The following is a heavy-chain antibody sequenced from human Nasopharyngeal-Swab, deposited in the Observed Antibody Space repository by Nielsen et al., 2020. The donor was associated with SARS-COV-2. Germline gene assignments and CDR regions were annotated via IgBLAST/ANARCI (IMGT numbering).Heavy chain of an antibody. CDR1: GGSISSSSYY. V-gene: IGHV4-39*07. Sequence: SETLSLTCTVSGGSISSSSYYWGWIRQPPGKGLEWIGSIYYSGSTYYNPSLKSRVTISVDTSKNQFSLKLSSVTVADTAVYYCARGLQYYDFWSGHYATNWFDPWGQGTLVTVSS. J-gene: IGHJ5*02. CDR2: IYYSGST. CDR3: ARGLQYYDFWSGHYATNWFDP. D-gene: IGHD3-3*01.